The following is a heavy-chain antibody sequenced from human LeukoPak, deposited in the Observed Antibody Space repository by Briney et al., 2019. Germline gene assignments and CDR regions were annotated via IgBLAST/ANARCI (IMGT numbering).Heavy chain of an antibody. D-gene: IGHD3-3*01. Sequence: PAGSLRLSCVVSGITLSNYGMSWVRQAPGKGLEWVSGISDRGGSTNYADSVKGRFTISRDNSKNTLYLQMNSLRAEDTAVYYCARDGYDFWSGYYGTSVTQTYYYMDVWGKGTTVTVSS. CDR2: ISDRGGST. CDR3: ARDGYDFWSGYYGTSVTQTYYYMDV. CDR1: GITLSNYG. V-gene: IGHV3-23*01. J-gene: IGHJ6*03.